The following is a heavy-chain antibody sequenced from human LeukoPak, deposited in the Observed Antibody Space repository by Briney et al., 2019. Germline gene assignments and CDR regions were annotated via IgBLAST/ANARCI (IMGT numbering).Heavy chain of an antibody. Sequence: ASVKVSCKASGGTFSSYAISWVRQAPGQGLEWMGIINPSGGSTSYAQKFQGRVTMTRDTSTSTVYMELSGLRSEDTAVYYCARDMVRGVQWLDYWGQGTLVTVSS. V-gene: IGHV1-46*01. J-gene: IGHJ4*02. CDR1: GGTFSSYA. CDR2: INPSGGST. D-gene: IGHD3-10*01. CDR3: ARDMVRGVQWLDY.